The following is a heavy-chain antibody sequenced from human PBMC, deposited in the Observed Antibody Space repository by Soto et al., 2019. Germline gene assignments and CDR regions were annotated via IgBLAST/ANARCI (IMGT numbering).Heavy chain of an antibody. D-gene: IGHD4-17*01. CDR1: GGSISSYY. CDR2: LYYSGST. CDR3: ARHSARTYGAAFDL. Sequence: SETLSLTCTVSGGSISSYYWSWIRQPPGKGLEWIGYLYYSGSTNYNPSLKSRVTISVDTSKNLFSLKLTSVTAADTAVYYCARHSARTYGAAFDLWGLGTMVTVSS. V-gene: IGHV4-59*08. J-gene: IGHJ3*01.